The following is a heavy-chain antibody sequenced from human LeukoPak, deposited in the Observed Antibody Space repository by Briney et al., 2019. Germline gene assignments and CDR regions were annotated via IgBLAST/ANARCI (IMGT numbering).Heavy chain of an antibody. D-gene: IGHD2-15*01. CDR1: GFTFSSYA. CDR3: ASGGAGYCSGGICYLY. J-gene: IGHJ4*02. V-gene: IGHV3-23*01. CDR2: ISGNGGNT. Sequence: GGSLRLSCAASGFTFSSYAMNWVRQAPGKGLEWVSDISGNGGNTNYADSVKGRFTLSRDNSKNTLYLQMNSLRAADTAVYYCASGGAGYCSGGICYLYWGQGTLVTVSS.